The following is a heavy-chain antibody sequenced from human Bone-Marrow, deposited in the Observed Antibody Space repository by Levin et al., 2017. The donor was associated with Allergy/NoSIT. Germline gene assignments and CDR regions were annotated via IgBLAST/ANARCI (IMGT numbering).Heavy chain of an antibody. V-gene: IGHV4-59*01. CDR2: LYNSGST. J-gene: IGHJ4*02. CDR1: GVSISSYY. CDR3: ARTTYYHLSGSHIALDY. D-gene: IGHD3-10*01. Sequence: KTSETLSLTCTVSGVSISSYYWSWIRQPPGEGLEWIGYLYNSGSTNYNPSLKSRVTLSVDTSQSHFSLKLTSVTAADTAVYYCARTTYYHLSGSHIALDYWGQGTLVTVSS.